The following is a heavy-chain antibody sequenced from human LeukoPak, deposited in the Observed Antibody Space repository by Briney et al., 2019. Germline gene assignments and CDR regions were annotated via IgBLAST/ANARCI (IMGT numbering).Heavy chain of an antibody. D-gene: IGHD3-10*01. CDR3: TTEFKELGSFFYFYYMDV. CDR2: IKTKSEGGTT. V-gene: IGHV3-15*01. CDR1: GFTFSNAG. J-gene: IGHJ6*03. Sequence: GGSLRLSCTASGFTFSNAGMNWVRQAPGKGLEWVGRIKTKSEGGTTDYAAPAKGRFTISRDDSKNALFLQMDSLKSDDTAMYYCTTEFKELGSFFYFYYMDVWGTGTTVTISS.